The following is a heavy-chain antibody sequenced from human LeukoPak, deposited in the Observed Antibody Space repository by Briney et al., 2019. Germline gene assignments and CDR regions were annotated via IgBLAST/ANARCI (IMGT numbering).Heavy chain of an antibody. CDR3: ARRAATMVRGVTYYYYYYMDV. V-gene: IGHV4-34*01. D-gene: IGHD3-10*01. CDR2: INHSGST. Sequence: PSETLSLTCAVYGGSFSGYYWSWIRQPPGKGLEWIGEINHSGSTNYNPSLKSRVTISVDTSKNQFSLKLSSVTAADTAVYYCARRAATMVRGVTYYYYYYMDVWGKGTTVTISS. J-gene: IGHJ6*03. CDR1: GGSFSGYY.